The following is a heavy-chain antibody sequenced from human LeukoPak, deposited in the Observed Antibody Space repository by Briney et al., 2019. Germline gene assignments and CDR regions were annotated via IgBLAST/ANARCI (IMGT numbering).Heavy chain of an antibody. CDR1: GFTFSSYA. CDR2: ISYDGSNK. J-gene: IGHJ3*02. D-gene: IGHD3-22*01. CDR3: ARDTIHDSSEDAFDI. Sequence: GGSLRLSCAASGFTFSSYAMHWVRQAPGKGLEWVAVISYDGSNKYYADSVKGRFTISRDNSKNTLYLQMNSLRAEDTAAYYCARDTIHDSSEDAFDIWGQGTMVTVSS. V-gene: IGHV3-30*04.